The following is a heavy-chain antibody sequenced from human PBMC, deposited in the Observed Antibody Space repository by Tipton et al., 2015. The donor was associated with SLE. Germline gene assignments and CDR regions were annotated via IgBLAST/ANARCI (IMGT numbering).Heavy chain of an antibody. CDR2: IYTSGST. D-gene: IGHD1-20*01. CDR3: ARDLTGLSFDY. J-gene: IGHJ4*02. CDR1: GGSISSGSYY. Sequence: TLSLTCTVSGGSISSGSYYWSWIRQPAGKGLEWIGRIYTSGSTNYNPSLKSRVTISVDTSKNQFSLKLSSVTAADTAVYYCARDLTGLSFDYWGQGSLVIVSS. V-gene: IGHV4-61*02.